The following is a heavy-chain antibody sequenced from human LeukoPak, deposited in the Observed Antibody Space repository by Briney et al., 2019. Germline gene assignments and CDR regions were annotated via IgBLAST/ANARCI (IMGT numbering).Heavy chain of an antibody. D-gene: IGHD6-19*01. CDR3: AKGAGYSSGWYPDYYYYYMDV. J-gene: IGHJ6*03. Sequence: GGSLRLSCAASGLTFSSYAMSWVRQAPGKGLEWVSAISGSGGSTYYADSVKGRFTISRDNSKNTLYLQMNSLRAEDTAVYYCAKGAGYSSGWYPDYYYYYMDVWGKGTTVTVSS. V-gene: IGHV3-23*01. CDR2: ISGSGGST. CDR1: GLTFSSYA.